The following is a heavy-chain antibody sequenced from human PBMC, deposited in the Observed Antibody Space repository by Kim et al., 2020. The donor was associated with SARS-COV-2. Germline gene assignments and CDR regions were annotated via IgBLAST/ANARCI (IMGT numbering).Heavy chain of an antibody. V-gene: IGHV3-9*01. CDR1: GFTFGDYA. J-gene: IGHJ6*02. D-gene: IGHD2-2*01. CDR3: ARTLIVVVPAGLMAPYGMDV. Sequence: GGSLRLSCAASGFTFGDYAMHWVRQAPGKGLEWVSGISWNSGSIGYADSVKGRFTISRDNAKNSLYLQMNSLRAEDTALYYCARTLIVVVPAGLMAPYGMDVWGQGTTVTVSS. CDR2: ISWNSGSI.